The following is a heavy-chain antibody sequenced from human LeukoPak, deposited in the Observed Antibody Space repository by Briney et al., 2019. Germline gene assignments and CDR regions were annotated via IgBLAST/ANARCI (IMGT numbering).Heavy chain of an antibody. V-gene: IGHV3-74*01. CDR1: GFSFSRSW. CDR2: IESDGGSI. Sequence: GGSLRLSCTASGFSFSRSWIHWVRQAPGKGLVWVSRIESDGGSIIYADSVEGRFTIFRDNAKNMVYLHMNSLRAEDTAVYYCARAGVAGGFDIWGQGTMVTVSS. J-gene: IGHJ3*02. CDR3: ARAGVAGGFDI. D-gene: IGHD2-15*01.